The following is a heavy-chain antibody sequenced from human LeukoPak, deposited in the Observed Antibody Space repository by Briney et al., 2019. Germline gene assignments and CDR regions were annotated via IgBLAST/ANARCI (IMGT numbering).Heavy chain of an antibody. D-gene: IGHD4-23*01. CDR3: ASKNTVVTPGYYYYYMDG. CDR2: IYHSGST. Sequence: SETLSLTCTVSGYSISSGYYWGWIRQPPGKGLEWIGSIYHSGSTYYNPSLKSRVTISVDTSKNQFSLKLSSVTAADTAVYYCASKNTVVTPGYYYYYMDGLGKGTTVNVSS. V-gene: IGHV4-38-2*02. CDR1: GYSISSGYY. J-gene: IGHJ6*03.